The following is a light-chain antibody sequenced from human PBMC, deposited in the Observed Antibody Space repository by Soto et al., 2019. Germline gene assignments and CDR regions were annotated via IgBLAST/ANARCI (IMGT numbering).Light chain of an antibody. J-gene: IGKJ2*01. CDR1: QSVSSN. CDR3: QQYKNWPPYT. CDR2: GAS. Sequence: EIVMTQSPATLSVSPGERATLSCRASQSVSSNLAWYQRKPGQAPRLLIYGASTRATGIPARFSGSGSGTEFTLTISSLQSEDFAVYYCQQYKNWPPYTFGQGTKLEIK. V-gene: IGKV3-15*01.